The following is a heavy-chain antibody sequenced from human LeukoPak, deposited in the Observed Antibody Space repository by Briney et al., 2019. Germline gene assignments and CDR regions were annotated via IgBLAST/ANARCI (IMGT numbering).Heavy chain of an antibody. Sequence: EPSETLSLTCTVSGGSISSYYWSWIRQLPGKGLEWIGYIYYSGSTNYNPSLKSRVTISVDTSKNQFSLKLSSVTAADTAVYYCARQGYSSGWYGDKYYFDYWGQGTLVTVSS. CDR1: GGSISSYY. J-gene: IGHJ4*02. D-gene: IGHD6-19*01. CDR3: ARQGYSSGWYGDKYYFDY. V-gene: IGHV4-59*08. CDR2: IYYSGST.